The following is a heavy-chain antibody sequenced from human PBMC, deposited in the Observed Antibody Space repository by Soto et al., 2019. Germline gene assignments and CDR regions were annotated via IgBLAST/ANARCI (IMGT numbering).Heavy chain of an antibody. V-gene: IGHV1-18*01. J-gene: IGHJ5*02. Sequence: ASVKVSCKASGYTFTSYGISWVRQAPGQGLEWMGWISAYNGNTNYAQKLQGRVAMTTDTSTSTAYMELRSLRSDDTAVYDCARDITYYDFWSGYTVGLSYVPWGQGTLVTVSS. CDR3: ARDITYYDFWSGYTVGLSYVP. CDR2: ISAYNGNT. CDR1: GYTFTSYG. D-gene: IGHD3-3*01.